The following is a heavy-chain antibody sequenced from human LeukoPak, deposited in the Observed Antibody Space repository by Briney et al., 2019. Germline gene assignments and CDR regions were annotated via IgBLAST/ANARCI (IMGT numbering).Heavy chain of an antibody. CDR2: INSDGSST. CDR1: GFTFSTYW. V-gene: IGHV3-74*01. J-gene: IGHJ4*02. Sequence: GGSLRLSCAASGFTFSTYWMHWVRQAPGKGLVWVPRINSDGSSTSYADSVKGRFTISRDNAKNTLYLQMNSLRGEDTAVYYCARDPPEWELPQDYWGRGTLVAVSS. CDR3: ARDPPEWELPQDY. D-gene: IGHD1-26*01.